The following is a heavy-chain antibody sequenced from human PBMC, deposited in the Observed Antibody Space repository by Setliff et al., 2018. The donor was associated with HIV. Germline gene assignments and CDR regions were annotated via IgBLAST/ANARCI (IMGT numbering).Heavy chain of an antibody. CDR2: IYHTGST. CDR1: GNSISSGYY. Sequence: SETLSLTCVVSGNSISSGYYWGWVRQPPGKGLEWIGSIYHTGSTYYNPSLKGRVTISVDTSKNQFSLKLSSVTAADTAVYYCARDSSIVATTHYYYYMDVWGKGTTVTVSS. CDR3: ARDSSIVATTHYYYYMDV. J-gene: IGHJ6*03. V-gene: IGHV4-38-2*02. D-gene: IGHD5-12*01.